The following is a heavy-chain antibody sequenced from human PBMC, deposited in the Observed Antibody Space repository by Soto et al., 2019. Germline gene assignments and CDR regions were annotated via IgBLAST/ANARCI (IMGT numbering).Heavy chain of an antibody. V-gene: IGHV4-39*01. CDR1: GGSISRSNYY. Sequence: KASETLSLTCTVSGGSISRSNYYWGWIRQPPGKGLEWIGSIYYSGSTNYNSSLKSRVTISVDTSKNQFSLRLSSVTAADTAVYYCASPTLGAFDIWGQGTMVTVSS. D-gene: IGHD3-16*01. CDR2: IYYSGST. J-gene: IGHJ3*02. CDR3: ASPTLGAFDI.